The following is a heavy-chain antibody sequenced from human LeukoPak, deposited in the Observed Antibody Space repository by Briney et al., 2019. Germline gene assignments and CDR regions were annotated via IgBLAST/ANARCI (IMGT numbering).Heavy chain of an antibody. CDR2: IYPGDSDT. V-gene: IGHV5-51*01. D-gene: IGHD2-15*01. J-gene: IGHJ4*02. CDR3: AREKYVGRLTEY. Sequence: GESLKISCKGSGYNFTNYWIGWVRQMPGKGLEWMGLIYPGDSDTRYGPSFQGQVTISADKSINTAYLQWSSLKASDTAIYYCAREKYVGRLTEYWGQGTLVTVSS. CDR1: GYNFTNYW.